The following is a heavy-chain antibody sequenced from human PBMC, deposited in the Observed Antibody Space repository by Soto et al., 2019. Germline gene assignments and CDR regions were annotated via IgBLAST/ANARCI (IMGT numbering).Heavy chain of an antibody. CDR1: GFTFSSYS. J-gene: IGHJ4*02. CDR2: ISSSSAYI. CDR3: ARATQSYYDTSGYYSYVH. Sequence: GGSLRLSCADSGFTFSSYSMNWVRQAPGKGLEWVSAISSSSAYIFYADSVKGRFTISRDNAKSSLYLQMNNLRAEDTASYFCARATQSYYDTSGYYSYVHWGQGAQVTVSS. D-gene: IGHD3-22*01. V-gene: IGHV3-21*04.